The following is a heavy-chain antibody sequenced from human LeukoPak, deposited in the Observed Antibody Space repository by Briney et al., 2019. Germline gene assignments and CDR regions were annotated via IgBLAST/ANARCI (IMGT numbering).Heavy chain of an antibody. CDR1: VGSISSGNW. D-gene: IGHD2-2*02. V-gene: IGHV4-4*02. Sequence: SGTLSLTCGVSVGSISSGNWWTLVRQSPGKGLEWIGEIHHNGTRNYNPSLKSRVIISLDTFKNHISLILTSLTAADTAVYYCASAPILRGEGGEHYRCGLDVWGQGTPVIVSS. J-gene: IGHJ6*02. CDR2: IHHNGTR. CDR3: ASAPILRGEGGEHYRCGLDV.